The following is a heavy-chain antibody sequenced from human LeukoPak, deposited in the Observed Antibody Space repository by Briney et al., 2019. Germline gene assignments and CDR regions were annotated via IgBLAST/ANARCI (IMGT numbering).Heavy chain of an antibody. CDR1: GITLSNYG. J-gene: IGHJ4*02. CDR3: AKRGVMIRVFLVGFHKEAYYFDS. V-gene: IGHV3-23*01. CDR2: LSGSGGGT. D-gene: IGHD3-10*01. Sequence: GGSLRLSCAVSGITLSNYGMSWVRQAPGKGLEWVAGLSGSGGGTNYADSVQGRFTISRDNPKNTLYLQMNSLRAEDKAVYFCAKRGVMIRVFLVGFHKEAYYFDSWGQGALVTVSS.